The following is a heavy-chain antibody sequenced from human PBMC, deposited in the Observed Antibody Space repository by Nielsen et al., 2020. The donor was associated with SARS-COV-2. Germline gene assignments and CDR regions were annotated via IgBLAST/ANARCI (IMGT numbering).Heavy chain of an antibody. CDR3: ARGSITIFGTAFDY. V-gene: IGHV1-69*02. CDR1: GGTFSSYT. Sequence: SVTVSCQASGGTFSSYTISWVRQAPGQGLEWMGRIIPILGIANYAQKFQGSVTITADKSTSTAYMELSSLRSEDTAVYYCARGSITIFGTAFDYWGQGTLVTVSS. J-gene: IGHJ4*02. D-gene: IGHD3-3*01. CDR2: IIPILGIA.